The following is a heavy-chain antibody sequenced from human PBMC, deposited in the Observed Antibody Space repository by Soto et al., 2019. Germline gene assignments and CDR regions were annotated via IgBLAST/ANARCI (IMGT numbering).Heavy chain of an antibody. J-gene: IGHJ6*02. CDR2: IHYSGSV. D-gene: IGHD4-17*01. Sequence: QVQLQESGPGLVRPSQTLSLTCTVSGGSISSDHYHWTWIRQTPGKGMAWIGYIHYSGSVYYTPSLQSPVTMSVDTSKNLFSLKLSSVTAADTAVYFCVREDDGGDRDYYGLDVWGQGTTVTVSS. V-gene: IGHV4-30-4*01. CDR1: GGSISSDHYH. CDR3: VREDDGGDRDYYGLDV.